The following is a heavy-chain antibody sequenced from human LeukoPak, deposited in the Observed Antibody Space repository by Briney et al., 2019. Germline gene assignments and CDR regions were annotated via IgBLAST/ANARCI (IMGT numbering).Heavy chain of an antibody. CDR1: GGTFSSYA. J-gene: IGHJ4*02. D-gene: IGHD5-12*01. V-gene: IGHV1-69*05. Sequence: GASVKVSCKASGGTFSSYAISWLRQAPGQGLEWMGRIIPIFGTANYAQKFQGRATITTDESTSTAYMELSSLRSEDTAVYYCARTRGYSGYDLSYWGQGTLVTVSS. CDR3: ARTRGYSGYDLSY. CDR2: IIPIFGTA.